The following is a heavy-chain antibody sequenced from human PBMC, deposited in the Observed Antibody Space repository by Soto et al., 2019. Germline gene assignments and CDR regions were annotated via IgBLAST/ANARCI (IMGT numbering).Heavy chain of an antibody. CDR3: ARVVGPQLYYFDY. V-gene: IGHV1-8*02. J-gene: IGHJ4*02. CDR2: INPNNGNT. CDR1: GGTFSSYT. Sequence: GASVKVSCKASGGTFSSYTISWVRQATGQRLEWMGWINPNNGNTDYAQKFQGRVTMTRNTSASTAYVELSSLRSEDTAVYYCARVVGPQLYYFDYWGQGTLVTVSS. D-gene: IGHD2-2*01.